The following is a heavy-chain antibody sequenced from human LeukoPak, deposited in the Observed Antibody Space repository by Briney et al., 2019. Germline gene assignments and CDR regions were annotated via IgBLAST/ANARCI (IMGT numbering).Heavy chain of an antibody. Sequence: SETLSLTCTVSGGSMRSYYWSWIRQPPGKGLEWIGYIYYSGSTNYNPSLKSRVTISVDTSKNQFSLKLSSVTAADTAVYYCARLWRGYSYEKGNFDYWGQGTLVTVSS. V-gene: IGHV4-59*08. D-gene: IGHD5-18*01. CDR2: IYYSGST. CDR3: ARLWRGYSYEKGNFDY. CDR1: GGSMRSYY. J-gene: IGHJ4*02.